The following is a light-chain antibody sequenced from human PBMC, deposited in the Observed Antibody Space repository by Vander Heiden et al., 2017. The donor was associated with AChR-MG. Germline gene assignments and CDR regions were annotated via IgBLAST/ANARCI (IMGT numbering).Light chain of an antibody. Sequence: QSPLTQPPSVSGSPGQSITISCTGTSSDVGGYNYVSWYQQHTGKAPKLMIYDVSKRPSGVSNRFSGSKSGNTASLTISGLKAEDEADYYCSSYTSSSTRVFGGGTKLTVL. V-gene: IGLV2-14*01. CDR2: DVS. CDR1: SSDVGGYNY. J-gene: IGLJ2*01. CDR3: SSYTSSSTRV.